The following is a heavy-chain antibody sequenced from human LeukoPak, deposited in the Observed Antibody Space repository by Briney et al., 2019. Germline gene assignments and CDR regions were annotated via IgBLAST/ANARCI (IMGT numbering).Heavy chain of an antibody. V-gene: IGHV1-46*01. D-gene: IGHD1-26*01. CDR2: INPSGGST. J-gene: IGHJ5*02. Sequence: ASVKVSCKASGYTLHWVRQAPGQGLEWMGIINPSGGSTRYAQKFQGRVTMTRDTSTSTVYMELRSLRSEDTSVYYCGRGVVRYSIVGATGWFVPWGQGTLVTVSS. CDR1: GYTL. CDR3: GRGVVRYSIVGATGWFVP.